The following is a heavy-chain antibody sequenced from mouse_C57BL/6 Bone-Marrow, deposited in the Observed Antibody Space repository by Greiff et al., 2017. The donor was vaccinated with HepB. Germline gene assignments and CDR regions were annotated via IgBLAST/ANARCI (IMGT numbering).Heavy chain of an antibody. CDR2: IDPSDSYT. Sequence: QVQLQQSGAELVKPGASVKLSCKASGYTFTSYWMQWVKQRPGQGLEWIGEIDPSDSYTNYNQKFKGKATLTVDTSSSTAYMQLSSLTSEDSAVYYCALYYSNYPYYFDYWGQGTTLTVSS. J-gene: IGHJ2*01. CDR1: GYTFTSYW. V-gene: IGHV1-50*01. CDR3: ALYYSNYPYYFDY. D-gene: IGHD2-5*01.